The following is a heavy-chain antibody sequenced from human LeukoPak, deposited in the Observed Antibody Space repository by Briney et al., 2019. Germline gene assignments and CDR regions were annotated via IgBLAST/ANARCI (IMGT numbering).Heavy chain of an antibody. D-gene: IGHD4-23*01. CDR3: TRDLRRGTVVTDDADY. CDR1: GFTFSSYA. J-gene: IGHJ4*02. Sequence: GSLRLSCAASGFTFSSYALSWVRQAPGKGLERIGSIYHSGSTYYNPSLKSRVTISVGTSKNQFSLKLSSVTAADTAVYYCTRDLRRGTVVTDDADYWGQGTLVTVSS. CDR2: IYHSGST. V-gene: IGHV4-38-2*02.